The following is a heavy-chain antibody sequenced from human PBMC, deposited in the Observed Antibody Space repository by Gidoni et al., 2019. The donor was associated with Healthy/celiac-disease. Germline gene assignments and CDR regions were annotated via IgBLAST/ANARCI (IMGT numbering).Heavy chain of an antibody. V-gene: IGHV1-2*02. Sequence: QVQLVQSGAEVKKPGASVKVSCKASGYTFTGYYMHWVRPAPGQGLEWMGWINPNSGGTTNAQKFQGRVTMIRDTSISTAYMELSRLRSDDTAVYYCARDPGIAAAGIAYWGQGTLVTVSS. J-gene: IGHJ4*02. CDR2: INPNSGGT. CDR3: ARDPGIAAAGIAY. CDR1: GYTFTGYY. D-gene: IGHD6-13*01.